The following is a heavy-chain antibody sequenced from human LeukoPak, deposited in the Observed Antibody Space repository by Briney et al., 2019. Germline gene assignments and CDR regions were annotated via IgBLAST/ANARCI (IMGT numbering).Heavy chain of an antibody. CDR1: GYTLTELS. Sequence: WASVKVSCKVSGYTLTELSMHWGRQAPGKGHERMGGFDTEDGETIYAQKFQGRVTMTEDTSTDTAYMELGSLRSEDTAVYYSRSXGXXSSWRSWFYPWGQGTPVTASS. J-gene: IGHJ5*02. V-gene: IGHV1-24*01. CDR2: FDTEDGET. CDR3: RSXGXXSSWRSWFYP. D-gene: IGHD6-13*01.